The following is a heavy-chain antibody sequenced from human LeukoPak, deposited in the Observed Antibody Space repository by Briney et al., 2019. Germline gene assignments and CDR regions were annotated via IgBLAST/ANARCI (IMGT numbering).Heavy chain of an antibody. J-gene: IGHJ3*02. CDR3: ARDASSDAFDI. CDR2: IIPIFGTA. V-gene: IGHV1-69*06. CDR1: GGTFSSYA. Sequence: GASVKVSCKASGGTFSSYAISWVRQAPGQGLEWMGGIIPIFGTANYAQKFQGRVTITADKSTSTAYMELSSLRSDDTAVYYCARDASSDAFDIWGQGTMVTVSS.